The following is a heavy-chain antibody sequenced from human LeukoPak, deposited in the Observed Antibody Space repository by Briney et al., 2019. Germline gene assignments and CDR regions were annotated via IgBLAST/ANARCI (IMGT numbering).Heavy chain of an antibody. Sequence: GGSLRLSCAASGFTLSSFWMGWGRQAPGKGLEWVASIKQDGSEKYYVDSVKGRFTISRDNAKNSLYLQMNSLRVEDTARNYCGRAWTGTGPGDCWGQGTLVTVSS. V-gene: IGHV3-7*04. CDR2: IKQDGSEK. CDR3: GRAWTGTGPGDC. CDR1: GFTLSSFW. D-gene: IGHD1-1*01. J-gene: IGHJ4*02.